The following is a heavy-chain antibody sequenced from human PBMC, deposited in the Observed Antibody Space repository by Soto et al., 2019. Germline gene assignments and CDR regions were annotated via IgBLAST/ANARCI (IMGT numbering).Heavy chain of an antibody. CDR1: GGTSSSYA. CDR2: IIPIFGTA. D-gene: IGHD1-7*01. V-gene: IGHV1-69*13. CDR3: ARGGITGTTEFYYYYGMDV. J-gene: IGHJ6*02. Sequence: SVKVSGKASGGTSSSYAISWVRQAPGQGLEWMGGIIPIFGTANYAQKFQGRVTITADESTSTAYMELSSLRSEDTAVHYCARGGITGTTEFYYYYGMDVWGQGTTVTVSS.